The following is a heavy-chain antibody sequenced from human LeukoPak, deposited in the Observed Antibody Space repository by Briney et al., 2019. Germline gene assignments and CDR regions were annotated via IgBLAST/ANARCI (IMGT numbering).Heavy chain of an antibody. CDR1: GFSFINYE. D-gene: IGHD1-26*01. V-gene: IGHV3-48*03. J-gene: IGHJ3*01. CDR2: IITGSTI. CDR3: ARGWDDGRHFDF. Sequence: GGSLRLSCAASGFSFINYEMNWVRQAPGKGLEWVSKIITGSTIHYADSVKGRFTISRDDAKSSLYLQMNSLTAEDTAIYYCARGWDDGRHFDFWGQGTMVTVSS.